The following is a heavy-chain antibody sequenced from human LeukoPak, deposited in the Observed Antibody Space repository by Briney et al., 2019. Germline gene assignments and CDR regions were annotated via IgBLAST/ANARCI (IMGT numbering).Heavy chain of an antibody. CDR2: ISSSSSYT. D-gene: IGHD4-23*01. CDR1: GFTFSDYY. J-gene: IGHJ4*02. V-gene: IGHV3-11*05. Sequence: GGSLRLSCAASGFTFSDYYMSWIRQAPGKGLEWVSYISSSSSYTNYADSVKGRFTISRDNAKDSLYLQMNSLRAEDTAVYYCARGPDYGANSYYFDYWGQGTLVTVSS. CDR3: ARGPDYGANSYYFDY.